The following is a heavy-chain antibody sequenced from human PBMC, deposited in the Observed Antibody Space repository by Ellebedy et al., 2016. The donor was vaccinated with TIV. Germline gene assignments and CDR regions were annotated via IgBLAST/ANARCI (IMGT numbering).Heavy chain of an antibody. V-gene: IGHV3-30*18. D-gene: IGHD4-17*01. CDR3: AKTEVYGDYGYYYYGMDV. Sequence: GESLKISXAASGFTFSSYAMSWVRQAPGKGLEWVAVISYDGSNKYYADSVKGRFTISRDNSKNTLYLQMNSLRAEDTAVYYCAKTEVYGDYGYYYYGMDVWGQGTTVTVSS. J-gene: IGHJ6*02. CDR1: GFTFSSYA. CDR2: ISYDGSNK.